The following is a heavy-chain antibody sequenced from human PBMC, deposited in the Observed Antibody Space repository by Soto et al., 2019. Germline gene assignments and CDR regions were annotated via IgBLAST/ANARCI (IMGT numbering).Heavy chain of an antibody. J-gene: IGHJ4*02. CDR3: ARDCLTGDPREAFAF. D-gene: IGHD3-9*01. CDR1: GFTFGAFS. CDR2: INPSGTDI. Sequence: EVQLVESGGGLVNPGESLRLSCTASGFTFGAFSLSWVRQAPGKGLEWVSSINPSGTDIHYADSVEGRFTISRDNAKSSLYLQMISLRVEDTAVYYCARDCLTGDPREAFAFWGQGTLVTVSS. V-gene: IGHV3-21*01.